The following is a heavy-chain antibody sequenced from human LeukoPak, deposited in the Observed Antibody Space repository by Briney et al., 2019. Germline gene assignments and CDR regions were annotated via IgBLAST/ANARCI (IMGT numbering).Heavy chain of an antibody. D-gene: IGHD4-17*01. Sequence: SETLSLTCTVSGGSISSYYWSWIRQPAGKGLEWIGSIYYSGSTYYNPSLKSRVTISVDTSKNQFSLKLSSVTAADTAVYYCARHSYGDYSRYYYYMDVWGKGTTVTVSS. V-gene: IGHV4-59*05. CDR1: GGSISSYY. CDR2: IYYSGST. J-gene: IGHJ6*03. CDR3: ARHSYGDYSRYYYYMDV.